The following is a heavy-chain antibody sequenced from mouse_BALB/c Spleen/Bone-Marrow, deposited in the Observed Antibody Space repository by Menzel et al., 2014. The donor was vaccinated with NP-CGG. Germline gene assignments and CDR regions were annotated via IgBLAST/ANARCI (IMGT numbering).Heavy chain of an antibody. CDR1: GFTFTDHY. V-gene: IGHV7-3*02. J-gene: IGHJ2*01. CDR3: ARDYLYYFDY. CDR2: IRNKANGYTT. D-gene: IGHD2-1*01. Sequence: EVKLMESGGGLVQPGGFLRLSCATSGFTFTDHYMSWVRQPPGKALEWLGFIRNKANGYTTGYSASVKGRFTISRDNSQSIVYLQMNTLRAEDSATYYCARDYLYYFDYWGQGTTLTVSS.